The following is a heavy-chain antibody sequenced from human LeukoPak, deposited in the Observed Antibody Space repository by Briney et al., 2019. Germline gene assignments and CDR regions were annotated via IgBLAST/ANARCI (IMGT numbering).Heavy chain of an antibody. Sequence: PSETLSLTCAVYGGSFNDYYWSWIRQPPGKGLEWIGEMNDSGRANYNPSLKSRVTISVDTSKTQFSLKLSSVTAADTAVYYCARVADGKGYPFDYWGQGTLVTVSS. D-gene: IGHD5-18*01. CDR2: MNDSGRA. J-gene: IGHJ4*02. CDR3: ARVADGKGYPFDY. V-gene: IGHV4-34*01. CDR1: GGSFNDYY.